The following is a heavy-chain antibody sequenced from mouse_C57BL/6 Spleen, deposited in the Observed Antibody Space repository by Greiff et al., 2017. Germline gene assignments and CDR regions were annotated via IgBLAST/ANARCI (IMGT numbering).Heavy chain of an antibody. CDR3: ARDYGNYVNAMDY. CDR1: GYTFTDYY. CDR2: INPNNGGT. J-gene: IGHJ4*01. V-gene: IGHV1-26*01. Sequence: VQLQQSGPELVKPGASVKISCKASGYTFTDYYMNWVKQSHGKSLEWIGDINPNNGGTSYNQKFKGKATLTVDKSSSTAYMELRSLTSEDSAVYYCARDYGNYVNAMDYWGQGTSVTVSS. D-gene: IGHD2-1*01.